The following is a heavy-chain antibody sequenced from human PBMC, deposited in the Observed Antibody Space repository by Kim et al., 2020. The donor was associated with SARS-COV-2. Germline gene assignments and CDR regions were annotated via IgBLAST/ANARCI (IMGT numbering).Heavy chain of an antibody. J-gene: IGHJ4*02. Sequence: NTNYAQKLQGRVTMTTDTSTSTAYMELRSLRSDDTAVYYCARRGAGYGDYWGQGTLVTVSS. CDR3: ARRGAGYGDY. V-gene: IGHV1-18*01. CDR2: NT. D-gene: IGHD5-12*01.